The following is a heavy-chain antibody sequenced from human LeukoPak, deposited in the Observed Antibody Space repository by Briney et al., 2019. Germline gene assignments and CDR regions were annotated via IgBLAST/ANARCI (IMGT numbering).Heavy chain of an antibody. CDR2: ISSSGSTI. V-gene: IGHV3-48*04. CDR3: AELGITMIGGV. CDR1: GFRFSNYG. D-gene: IGHD3-10*02. Sequence: AGGTQRLSCAASGFRFSNYGMNWVRQAPGKGLEWVSYISSSGSTIYYADSVKGRFTISRDNAKNSLYLQMNSLRAEDTAVYYCAELGITMIGGVWGKGTTVTISS. J-gene: IGHJ6*04.